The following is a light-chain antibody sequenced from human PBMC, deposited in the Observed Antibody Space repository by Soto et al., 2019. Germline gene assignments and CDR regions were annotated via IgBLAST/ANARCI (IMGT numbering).Light chain of an antibody. Sequence: QLVLFQPPSASGTPGQRVTVSCSGSSSNIGSNYVHWYQHLPGTAPKLLIYRNNQRPSGVPDRFSGSKSGTSASLAISGLRSEDEADYYCAAWDDSLSGHVVFGGGTKLTVL. CDR2: RNN. CDR1: SSNIGSNY. V-gene: IGLV1-47*01. J-gene: IGLJ2*01. CDR3: AAWDDSLSGHVV.